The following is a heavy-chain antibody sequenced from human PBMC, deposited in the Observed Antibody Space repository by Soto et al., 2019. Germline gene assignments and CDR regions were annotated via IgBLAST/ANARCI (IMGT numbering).Heavy chain of an antibody. CDR1: GGSISSGGYS. CDR2: IYYSGST. CDR3: ASEPLT. Sequence: PSETLSLTCAVSGGSISSGGYSWSWIRQHPGKGLEWIGYIYYSGSTYYNPSLKSRVTISVDTSKNQFSLKLSSVTAADTALSYCASEPLTRGQGTLVTVPS. V-gene: IGHV4-31*11. J-gene: IGHJ4*02.